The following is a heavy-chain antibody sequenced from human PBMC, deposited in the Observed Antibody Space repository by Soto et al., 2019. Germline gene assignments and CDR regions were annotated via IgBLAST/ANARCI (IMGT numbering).Heavy chain of an antibody. J-gene: IGHJ4*02. CDR3: ARDGSFDSSGYYVDY. CDR2: INWNGGST. D-gene: IGHD3-22*01. Sequence: EVQLVESGGGVVRPGGSLRLSCAASGFTFDDYGMSWVRQAPGKGLEWVSGINWNGGSTGYADSVKGRFTISRDNAKNSLYLQINSLRAEDTAFYYCARDGSFDSSGYYVDYWGQGTLVTVSS. CDR1: GFTFDDYG. V-gene: IGHV3-20*04.